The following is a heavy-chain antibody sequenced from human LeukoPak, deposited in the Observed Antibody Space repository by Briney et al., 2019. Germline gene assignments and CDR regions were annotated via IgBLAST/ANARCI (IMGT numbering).Heavy chain of an antibody. CDR1: GGSISSSSYY. CDR3: ARKTPYYYYMDV. CDR2: IYYSGST. Sequence: PSETLSLTCTVSGGSISSSSYYWGWIRQPPGKGLEWIGSIYYSGSTYYNPSLKSRVTISVDTSKNQFSLKLSSVTAADTAVYYCARKTPYYYYMDVWGKGTTVTVSS. V-gene: IGHV4-39*01. J-gene: IGHJ6*03. D-gene: IGHD4-23*01.